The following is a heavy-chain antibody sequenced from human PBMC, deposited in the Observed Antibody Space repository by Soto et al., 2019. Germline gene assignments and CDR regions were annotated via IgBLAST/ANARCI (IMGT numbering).Heavy chain of an antibody. V-gene: IGHV3-33*01. Sequence: QVQLVESGGGVVQPGQSLRLSCAASGFSVSNYGMHWVRQAPGKGLEWVAVVWKDGNTKHYGDSVKGRFTISRDNSKXXXXXXXXXXXXXXXXXXXXXXXXXXXXXAFDIWGQGTRVTVSS. CDR3: XXXXXXXXXAFDI. CDR2: VWKDGNTK. J-gene: IGHJ3*02. CDR1: GFSVSNYG.